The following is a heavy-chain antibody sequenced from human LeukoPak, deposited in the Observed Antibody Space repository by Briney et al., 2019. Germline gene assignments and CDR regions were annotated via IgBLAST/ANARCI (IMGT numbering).Heavy chain of an antibody. CDR3: ARDQRITIFGVVIKAFDI. CDR2: ISAYNGNT. D-gene: IGHD3-3*01. J-gene: IGHJ3*02. CDR1: GYTFTSYG. V-gene: IGHV1-18*01. Sequence: GASVKVSCKASGYTFTSYGISWVRQAPGQGLEWMGWISAYNGNTNYAQKLQGRVTMTTDTSTSTAYMELRSLRSDDTAVYYCARDQRITIFGVVIKAFDIWGQGTMVTVSS.